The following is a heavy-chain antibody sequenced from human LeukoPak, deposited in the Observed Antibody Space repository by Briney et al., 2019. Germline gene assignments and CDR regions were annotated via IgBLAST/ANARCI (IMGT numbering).Heavy chain of an antibody. CDR1: GFTFSSYG. Sequence: GRSLRLSCAASGFTFSSYGMHWVRQAPGKGLEGVAVIWYDGSNKYYADSVKGRFTISRDNSKNTLYLQMNSLRAEDTAVYYCASFATDSSGYYKLDAFDIWGQGTMVTVSS. CDR3: ASFATDSSGYYKLDAFDI. V-gene: IGHV3-33*01. CDR2: IWYDGSNK. D-gene: IGHD3-22*01. J-gene: IGHJ3*02.